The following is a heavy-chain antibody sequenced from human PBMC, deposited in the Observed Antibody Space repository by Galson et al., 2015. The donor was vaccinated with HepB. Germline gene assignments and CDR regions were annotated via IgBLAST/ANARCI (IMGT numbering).Heavy chain of an antibody. V-gene: IGHV3-53*01. CDR3: ARDSLGYGMDV. CDR2: IYSGGST. Sequence: SLRLSCAASGFTVGSNYMSWVRQAPGKGLEWVSLIYSGGSTNYADSVKGRFTISRDNSKSTLYLQMSSLRAEDTAVYYCARDSLGYGMDVWGRGTTVTVSS. D-gene: IGHD7-27*01. J-gene: IGHJ6*02. CDR1: GFTVGSNY.